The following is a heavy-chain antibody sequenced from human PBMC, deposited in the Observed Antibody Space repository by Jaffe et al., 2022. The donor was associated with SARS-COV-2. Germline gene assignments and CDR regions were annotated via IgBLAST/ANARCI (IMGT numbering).Heavy chain of an antibody. CDR3: ARNGFRGLLDAFDL. CDR2: IYYSGAK. V-gene: IGHV4-28*01. J-gene: IGHJ3*01. D-gene: IGHD2-15*01. Sequence: QVQLRESGPGLVEPSDTLSLTCAVSGYSITTTHWWGWIRQPPGKGLEWIGYIYYSGAKYYNPSLKSRVTMSVDTSNNHFSLRLQSVTSGDTAKYYCARNGFRGLLDAFDLWGQGTMVTVSS. CDR1: GYSITTTHW.